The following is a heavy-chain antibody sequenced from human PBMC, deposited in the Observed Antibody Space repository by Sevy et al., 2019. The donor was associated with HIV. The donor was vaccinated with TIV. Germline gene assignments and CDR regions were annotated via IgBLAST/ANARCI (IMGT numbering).Heavy chain of an antibody. CDR2: LYINGNT. Sequence: SENLSLTCTVSGGSISSGSYYWSWIRQSAGKGLEWIGRLYINGNTKYNPSLKSRVTMSVDTSKNQFSLKLSSVTAADTAVYYCASGRYSSGWHHYYYYAMDVWGQGTTVTVSS. D-gene: IGHD6-19*01. J-gene: IGHJ6*02. V-gene: IGHV4-61*02. CDR1: GGSISSGSYY. CDR3: ASGRYSSGWHHYYYYAMDV.